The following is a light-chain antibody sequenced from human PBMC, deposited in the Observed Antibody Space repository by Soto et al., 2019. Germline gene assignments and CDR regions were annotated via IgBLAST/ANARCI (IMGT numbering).Light chain of an antibody. CDR2: DAS. J-gene: IGKJ5*01. Sequence: EIILTQSPDTLSFSPGERATLSCRASQSVSNNYLAWYQQKPGQAPRLLIYDASSRATGIPARFSGSGSGTDFTLTISSLEPEDLAVYYCQQRSNWPPSITFGQGTRLEI. CDR3: QQRSNWPPSIT. CDR1: QSVSNNY. V-gene: IGKV3D-20*02.